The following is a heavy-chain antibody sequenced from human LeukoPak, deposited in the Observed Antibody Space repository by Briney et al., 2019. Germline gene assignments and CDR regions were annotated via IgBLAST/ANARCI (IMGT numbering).Heavy chain of an antibody. CDR1: GGTFSSYA. D-gene: IGHD6-13*01. CDR3: ARDHSSSCQLFDY. V-gene: IGHV1-18*01. CDR2: ISVYNGNT. J-gene: IGHJ4*02. Sequence: ASVKVSCKASGGTFSSYAISWVRQAPGQGLEWMGWISVYNGNTNFAQKLQDRVTMTTDTSTTTAYMELRNLRSDDTAVYYCARDHSSSCQLFDYWGQGTLVTVSS.